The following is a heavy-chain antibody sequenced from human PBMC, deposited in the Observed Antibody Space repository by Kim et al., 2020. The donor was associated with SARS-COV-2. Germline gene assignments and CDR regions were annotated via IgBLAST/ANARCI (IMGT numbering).Heavy chain of an antibody. V-gene: IGHV3-33*01. D-gene: IGHD4-17*01. CDR2: IWYDGSNK. Sequence: GGSLRLSCAASGFTFSSYGMHWVRQAPGKGLEWVAVIWYDGSNKYYADSVKGRYTISRDNSKNTLYLQMNSLRAEDTAVYYCARFADYGGVEDYWRQGTLVTVSS. J-gene: IGHJ4*02. CDR3: ARFADYGGVEDY. CDR1: GFTFSSYG.